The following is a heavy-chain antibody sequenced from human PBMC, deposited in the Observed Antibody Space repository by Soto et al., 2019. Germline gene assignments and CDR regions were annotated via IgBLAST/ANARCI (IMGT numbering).Heavy chain of an antibody. J-gene: IGHJ4*02. Sequence: QAQRVQSGAEVKEPGASVKVSCKASGYSFTTSGITWVRQAPGQGLEWMGWISTYNGNTNYAKKLQDRVTLTTDTSTSTAYMELRSLRSDDTAVYYCARRLYGDYDYWGQGTLVTVSS. CDR2: ISTYNGNT. CDR3: ARRLYGDYDY. V-gene: IGHV1-18*01. CDR1: GYSFTTSG. D-gene: IGHD4-17*01.